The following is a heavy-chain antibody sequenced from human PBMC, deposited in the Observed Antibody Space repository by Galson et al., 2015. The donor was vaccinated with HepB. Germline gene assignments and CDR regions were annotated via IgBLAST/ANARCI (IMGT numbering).Heavy chain of an antibody. CDR2: MNPNSANT. D-gene: IGHD6-19*01. J-gene: IGHJ4*02. CDR3: ASAALYSSGWYYFDY. CDR1: GYTFTSYD. Sequence: SVKVSCKASGYTFTSYDINWVRQATGQGLEWMGWMNPNSANTGYAQNFQGRVTMTRNTSISTAYMELSSLRSEDTAVYYCASAALYSSGWYYFDYWGQGTLVTVSS. V-gene: IGHV1-8*01.